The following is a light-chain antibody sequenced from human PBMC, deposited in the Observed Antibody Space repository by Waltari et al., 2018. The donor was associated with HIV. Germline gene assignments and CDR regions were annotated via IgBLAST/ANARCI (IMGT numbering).Light chain of an antibody. Sequence: NFMLTQPHSVSESPGRTVTISCTRSSGSIVNNFVQWFQRRPGRSPTTVIYESYFRSSGVPDRFSGSIDRSSNSASLTISGLKTEDEADYYCQSYDSGKNWVFGGGTKLTVL. V-gene: IGLV6-57*01. J-gene: IGLJ3*02. CDR2: ESY. CDR1: SGSIVNNF. CDR3: QSYDSGKNWV.